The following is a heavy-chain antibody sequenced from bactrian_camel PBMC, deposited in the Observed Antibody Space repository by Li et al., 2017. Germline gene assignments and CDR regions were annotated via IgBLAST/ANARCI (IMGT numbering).Heavy chain of an antibody. J-gene: IGHJ6*01. CDR2: IHSAGRDT. Sequence: LRLSCAASGFPFSNYYMSWVRQAPGKGLEWVSSIHSAGRDTYYSDSVKGRFTISRDNAKNTLYLQMNSLKSEDTALYYCATTDHIWSGTSGQVDSSGYWGQGTQVTVS. CDR1: GFPFSNYY. D-gene: IGHD6*01. CDR3: ATTDHIWSGTSGQVDSSGY. V-gene: IGHV3-2*01.